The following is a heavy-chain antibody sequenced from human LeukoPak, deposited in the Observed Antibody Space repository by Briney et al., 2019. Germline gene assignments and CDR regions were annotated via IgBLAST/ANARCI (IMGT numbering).Heavy chain of an antibody. Sequence: GGPLRLSCAASGFTFSSYSMNWVRQAPGKGLEWVSSISSSSSYIYYADSVKGRFTISRDNAKNSLYLQMNSLRAEDTAVYYCASSPRPFSYYYYGMDVWGQGTTVTVSS. CDR2: ISSSSSYI. V-gene: IGHV3-21*01. D-gene: IGHD6-6*01. CDR1: GFTFSSYS. J-gene: IGHJ6*02. CDR3: ASSPRPFSYYYYGMDV.